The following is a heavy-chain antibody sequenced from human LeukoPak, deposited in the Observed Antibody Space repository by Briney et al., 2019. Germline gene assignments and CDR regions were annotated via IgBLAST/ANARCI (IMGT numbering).Heavy chain of an antibody. V-gene: IGHV1-69*05. CDR1: GGTFSSYA. J-gene: IGHJ5*02. CDR3: ARVYYYSSGRPPNWFDP. D-gene: IGHD3-10*01. CDR2: IIPIFGTA. Sequence: GASVKVSCKASGGTFSSYAISWVRQAPGQGLEWMGGIIPIFGTANYAQKFQGRVTITTDKSTSTAYMELSSLRSEDTAVYFCARVYYYSSGRPPNWFDPWGQGTLVTVSS.